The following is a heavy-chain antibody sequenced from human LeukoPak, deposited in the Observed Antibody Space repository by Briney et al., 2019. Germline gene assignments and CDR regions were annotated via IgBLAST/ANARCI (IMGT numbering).Heavy chain of an antibody. Sequence: PGGSLRLSCAASGFTFSTYGMHWVRQAPGKGLEWVALIWYDGSDQYYADSVKGRFTITRDNSKSTMYLQINNLRDEDTAVYYCARAYDFRRPYMDVWGTGTTVTVSS. J-gene: IGHJ6*03. D-gene: IGHD3-3*01. CDR3: ARAYDFRRPYMDV. V-gene: IGHV3-33*01. CDR1: GFTFSTYG. CDR2: IWYDGSDQ.